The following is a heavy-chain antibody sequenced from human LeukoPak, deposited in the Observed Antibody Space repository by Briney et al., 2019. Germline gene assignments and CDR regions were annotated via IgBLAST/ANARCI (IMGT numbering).Heavy chain of an antibody. CDR3: AKDRSGYYDFWSGYYGTYGMDV. Sequence: PGGSLRLSCAASGFTFSSYAMSWVRQAPGKGLEWVSAISGSGGSTYYADSVKGRFTISRDNSKNTLYLQMNSLRAEDTAVYYCAKDRSGYYDFWSGYYGTYGMDVWGQGTTVTVSS. J-gene: IGHJ6*02. V-gene: IGHV3-23*01. CDR2: ISGSGGST. CDR1: GFTFSSYA. D-gene: IGHD3-3*01.